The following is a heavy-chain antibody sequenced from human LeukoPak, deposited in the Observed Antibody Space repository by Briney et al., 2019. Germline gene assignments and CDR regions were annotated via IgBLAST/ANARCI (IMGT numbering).Heavy chain of an antibody. Sequence: SETLSLTCTVSGGSISSYYWSWIRQPAGKGLEWIGRIYTSGSTNYNPSLKSRVTMSVDTSKNQFSLKLSSVTAADTAVYYCARTNLKNYGRNYYMDVWGKGTTVTVSS. D-gene: IGHD1-7*01. V-gene: IGHV4-4*07. CDR1: GGSISSYY. CDR2: IYTSGST. CDR3: ARTNLKNYGRNYYMDV. J-gene: IGHJ6*03.